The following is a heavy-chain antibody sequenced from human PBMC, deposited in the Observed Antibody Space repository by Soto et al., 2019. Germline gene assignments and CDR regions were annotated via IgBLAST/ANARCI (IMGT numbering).Heavy chain of an antibody. CDR2: TYYRSNWRH. Sequence: PPRSLTCAISGDSVSSNTAAWNWIRSSPSRGLEWLGRTYYRSNWRHDYAVSVKSRITVNPDTSKNHFSLQLNSVTPDDTAVYYCARGVAGSGFDLWGQGTLVTVSS. D-gene: IGHD6-19*01. J-gene: IGHJ4*02. V-gene: IGHV6-1*01. CDR3: ARGVAGSGFDL. CDR1: GDSVSSNTAA.